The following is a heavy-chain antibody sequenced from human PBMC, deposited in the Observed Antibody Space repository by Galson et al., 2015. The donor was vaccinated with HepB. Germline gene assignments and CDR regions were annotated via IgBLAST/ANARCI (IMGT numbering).Heavy chain of an antibody. Sequence: SLRLSCAASGFTFRNYAMSWVRQAPGKGLEWVSTISNSGGTTYYVGSVKGRFTISRDNSKNTLFLQMNNLRAEDTAIYYCARTLYDYIWGIGRYYYGRDLWGRGTAVAVSS. V-gene: IGHV3-23*01. J-gene: IGHJ6*02. D-gene: IGHD3-16*01. CDR1: GFTFRNYA. CDR3: ARTLYDYIWGIGRYYYGRDL. CDR2: ISNSGGTT.